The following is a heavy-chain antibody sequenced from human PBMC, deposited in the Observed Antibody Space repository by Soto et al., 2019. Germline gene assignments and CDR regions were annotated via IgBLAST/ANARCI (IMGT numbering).Heavy chain of an antibody. CDR2: ISGSGGST. Sequence: LRLSCAASGFTFSSSAMSWVRQAPGKGLEWVSDISGSGGSTYYADSVKGRFTISRDNSKNTLYLQMNSLRAEDTAVYYCAKNYNKYVYYYYCMDFSCQRIKVTVS. CDR1: GFTFSSSA. D-gene: IGHD4-4*01. V-gene: IGHV3-23*01. CDR3: AKNYNKYVYYYYCMDF. J-gene: IGHJ6*02.